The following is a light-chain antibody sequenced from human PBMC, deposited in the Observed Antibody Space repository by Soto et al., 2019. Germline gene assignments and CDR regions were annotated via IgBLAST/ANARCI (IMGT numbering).Light chain of an antibody. J-gene: IGKJ2*01. CDR3: QQFDDSRPPVT. CDR1: QTVNSRY. CDR2: GAS. Sequence: ESVLTQSPGTLSLSPGERATLSCRASQTVNSRYLTWYQHKPGQAPRLLIYGASIRATGIPDRFSGSRSGADFSLTITRLEPEDSAVYYCQQFDDSRPPVTFGQGTKLEI. V-gene: IGKV3-20*01.